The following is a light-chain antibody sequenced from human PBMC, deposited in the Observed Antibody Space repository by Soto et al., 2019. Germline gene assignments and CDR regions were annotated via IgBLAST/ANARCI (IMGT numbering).Light chain of an antibody. V-gene: IGLV2-14*01. CDR2: EVS. CDR1: NSDVGGYNF. CDR3: SSYTSSGTLV. Sequence: QSVLTQPPSASGSPGQSVTISCTGTNSDVGGYNFVSWYQHHPGKAPKLMIYEVSNRPSGVSDRFSGSKSGNTASLAISGLQAEDEADYYCSSYTSSGTLVFGTGTKVTVL. J-gene: IGLJ1*01.